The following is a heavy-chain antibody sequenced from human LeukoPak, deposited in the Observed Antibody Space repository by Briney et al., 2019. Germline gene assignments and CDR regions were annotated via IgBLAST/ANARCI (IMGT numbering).Heavy chain of an antibody. CDR3: ARGWGAARKDYYYYMDV. J-gene: IGHJ6*03. V-gene: IGHV1-8*01. CDR1: GYTFTSYD. CDR2: MNPNSGNT. D-gene: IGHD6-6*01. Sequence: ASVKVSCKASGYTFTSYDINWVRQATGQGLEWMGWMNPNSGNTGYAQKFQGRVTMTRNTSISTAYMELSSLRSEDTAVYYCARGWGAARKDYYYYMDVWAKGPRSPSP.